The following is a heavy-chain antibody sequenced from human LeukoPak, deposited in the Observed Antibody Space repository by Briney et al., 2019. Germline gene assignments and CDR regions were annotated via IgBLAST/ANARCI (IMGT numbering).Heavy chain of an antibody. CDR1: GFSFTFYS. V-gene: IGHV3-48*04. J-gene: IGHJ4*02. CDR2: ISSSGSTI. CDR3: ARALYDSSGYLMWVFDY. D-gene: IGHD3-22*01. Sequence: GGSLRLSCAASGFSFTFYSMNWVRQAPGKGLEWVSYISSSGSTIYYADSVKGRFTISRDNAKNSLYLQMNSLRAEDTALYYCARALYDSSGYLMWVFDYWGQGTLVTVSS.